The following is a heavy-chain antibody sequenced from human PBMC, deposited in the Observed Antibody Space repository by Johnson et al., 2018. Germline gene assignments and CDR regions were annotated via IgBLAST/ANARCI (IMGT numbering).Heavy chain of an antibody. J-gene: IGHJ1*01. V-gene: IGHV4-39*01. CDR3: ARHWRY. CDR2: GYYTGTT. D-gene: IGHD3-3*01. CDR1: GGSISSNY. Sequence: QVQLQESGPGLVKPSETLSLTCTVSGGSISSNYWVWIRQPPGKGLERIGSGYYTGTTYYNPSLKSRITISVDTSKNQFSLRLSSVTAADTAVYYCARHWRYWGQGTLVTVSS.